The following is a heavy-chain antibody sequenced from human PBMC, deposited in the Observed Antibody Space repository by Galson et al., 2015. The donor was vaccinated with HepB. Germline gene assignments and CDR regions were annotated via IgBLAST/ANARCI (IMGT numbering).Heavy chain of an antibody. D-gene: IGHD3-3*01. Sequence: SLRLSCAASGFTFSSYSMNWVRQAPGKGLEWVSSISSSSSYIYYADSVKGRFTISRDNAKNSLYLQMNSLRAEDTAVYYCARDEDFGFGVVIPFDYWGQGTLVTVSS. J-gene: IGHJ4*02. CDR1: GFTFSSYS. CDR2: ISSSSSYI. CDR3: ARDEDFGFGVVIPFDY. V-gene: IGHV3-21*01.